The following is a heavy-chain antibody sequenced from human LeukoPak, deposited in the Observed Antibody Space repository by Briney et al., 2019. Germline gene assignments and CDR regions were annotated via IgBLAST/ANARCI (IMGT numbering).Heavy chain of an antibody. CDR2: INPSGGST. V-gene: IGHV1-46*01. J-gene: IGHJ6*03. Sequence: GASVKVSCKASGYTFTSYYMHWVRQAPGQGLEWMGIINPSGGSTSYAQKFQGRVTMTRDMSTSTVYMELSSLRSEDTAVYYCARDPSSMVRGVIYYYMDVWGKGTTVTVSS. CDR3: ARDPSSMVRGVIYYYMDV. D-gene: IGHD3-10*01. CDR1: GYTFTSYY.